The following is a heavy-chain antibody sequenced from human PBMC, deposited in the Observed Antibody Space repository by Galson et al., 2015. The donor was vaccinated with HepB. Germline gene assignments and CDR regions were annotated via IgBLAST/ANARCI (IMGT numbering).Heavy chain of an antibody. Sequence: SLRLSCAASGFTFSSYWMSWVRQAPGKGLEWVAVIPYDGSNKYYADSVKGRFTISRDNSKNTLYLQMNSLRAEDTAVYYCARGGYCSSTSCHTNDAFDIWGQGTMVTVSS. CDR3: ARGGYCSSTSCHTNDAFDI. CDR1: GFTFSSYW. CDR2: IPYDGSNK. V-gene: IGHV3-30-3*01. J-gene: IGHJ3*02. D-gene: IGHD2-2*02.